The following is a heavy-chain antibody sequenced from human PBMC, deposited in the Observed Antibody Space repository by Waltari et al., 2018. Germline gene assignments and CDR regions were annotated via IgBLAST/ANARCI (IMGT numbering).Heavy chain of an antibody. Sequence: VQRVESGGGAVQPGGYLRLSCAASGFTFSSYGMHRVRQAPGKGLEWVAFIRYDGSNKYYADSVKGRFTISRDNSKNTLYLQMNSLRAEDTAVYYCAKVKWERGCIWGQGTMVTVSS. V-gene: IGHV3-30*02. D-gene: IGHD1-26*01. J-gene: IGHJ3*02. CDR1: GFTFSSYG. CDR3: AKVKWERGCI. CDR2: IRYDGSNK.